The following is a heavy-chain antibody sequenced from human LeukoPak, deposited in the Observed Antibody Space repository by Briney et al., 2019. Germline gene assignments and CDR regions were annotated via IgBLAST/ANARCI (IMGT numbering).Heavy chain of an antibody. CDR3: ARGPSIAARYDAFDI. V-gene: IGHV3-48*03. CDR2: ITSSGSTI. D-gene: IGHD6-6*01. Sequence: GGSLRLSCAASGFTFNSYEVSWVRQAPGKGLECVSYITSSGSTIYYADSVKGRFTISRDNAKSSLYLQMNSLRAEDTAVYYCARGPSIAARYDAFDIWGQGTMVTVSS. J-gene: IGHJ3*02. CDR1: GFTFNSYE.